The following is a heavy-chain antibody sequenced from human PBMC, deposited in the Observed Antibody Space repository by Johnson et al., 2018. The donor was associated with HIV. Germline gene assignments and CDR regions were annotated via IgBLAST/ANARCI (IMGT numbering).Heavy chain of an antibody. CDR3: ASTRGYSGSRWDGAFDI. CDR2: IYSGGST. J-gene: IGHJ3*02. CDR1: GFTVSSNY. D-gene: IGHD5-12*01. Sequence: VQLVESGGGLVQPGGSLRLSFAASGFTVSSNYMSWVRQAPGKGLEWVSVIYSGGSTYYADSVKGRFTISRDNSKNTLYLQMNRLRAEDTAVYYCASTRGYSGSRWDGAFDIWCQGTMVTVAS. V-gene: IGHV3-66*01.